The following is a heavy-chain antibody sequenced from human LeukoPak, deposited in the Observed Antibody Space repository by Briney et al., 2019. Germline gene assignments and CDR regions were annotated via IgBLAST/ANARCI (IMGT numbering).Heavy chain of an antibody. V-gene: IGHV3-7*02. Sequence: GGSLRLSCAASGFTFSSYLMSWVRQAPGKGLEWVANIKQDGSEKYYVDSVKGRFTISRDNAKNSLYLQMHSLRAEDTAVYYCTRGDRGYAESLYWGRGTLVTVSS. CDR1: GFTFSSYL. D-gene: IGHD5-12*01. CDR3: TRGDRGYAESLY. CDR2: IKQDGSEK. J-gene: IGHJ4*02.